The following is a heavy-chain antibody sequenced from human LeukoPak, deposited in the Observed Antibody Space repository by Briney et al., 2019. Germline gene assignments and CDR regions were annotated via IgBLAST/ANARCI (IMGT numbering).Heavy chain of an antibody. CDR1: GYTFTDYY. Sequence: ASVKVSCKASGYTFTDYYMHWVRQAPGQGLEWMGWMNPKTGGTNYAQKFQDRVTMTRDTSIRTAYMDLSWLTSDDTALYYCVRDGYGGSYGFDMWGLGTMVTVSS. V-gene: IGHV1-2*02. CDR2: MNPKTGGT. CDR3: VRDGYGGSYGFDM. J-gene: IGHJ3*02. D-gene: IGHD2-15*01.